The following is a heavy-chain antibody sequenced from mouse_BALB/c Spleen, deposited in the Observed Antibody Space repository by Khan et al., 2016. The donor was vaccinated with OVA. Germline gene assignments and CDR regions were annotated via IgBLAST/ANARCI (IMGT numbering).Heavy chain of an antibody. CDR1: GYTFTDFT. CDR3: SKGGGGDRFAY. CDR2: VSSSYGDA. J-gene: IGHJ3*01. Sequence: QVQLKQSGAELVRPGVSVKISCKGSGYTFTDFTIHWVKQSHAKSLEWIGVVSSSYGDATYNQKFEDKATMTVDKSSSTAYMELARLTSEDSAIYDCSKGGGGDRFAYWGQGTLVTVSA. V-gene: IGHV1S137*01.